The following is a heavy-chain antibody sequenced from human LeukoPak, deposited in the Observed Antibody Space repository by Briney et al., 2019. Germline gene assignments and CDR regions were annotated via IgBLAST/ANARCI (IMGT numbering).Heavy chain of an antibody. J-gene: IGHJ3*02. V-gene: IGHV3-23*01. CDR3: ARRQGAAFDI. CDR2: ISGGGNST. D-gene: IGHD1-1*01. CDR1: GFTFNTYG. Sequence: GGSLRLSCEASGFTFNTYGMNWVRQAPGKGLEWVSGISGGGNSTYYANSLKGRFTISRDISKSTVYLQMNSLRVEDTALYYCARRQGAAFDIWGQGTMVTVSS.